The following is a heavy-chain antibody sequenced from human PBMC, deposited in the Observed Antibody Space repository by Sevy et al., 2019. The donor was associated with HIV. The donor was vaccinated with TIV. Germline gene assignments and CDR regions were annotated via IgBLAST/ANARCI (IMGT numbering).Heavy chain of an antibody. CDR3: ARRSYETNGYTPYFFDS. CDR2: IYPDDSET. Sequence: RGESLKISCKASGYRFTIYCSGWVRQMPGKGLQWMGIIYPDDSETRYSPSFQGQVIISADKSINTAYLQWSSLKASDTAMYFCARRSYETNGYTPYFFDSWGQGTPVTVSS. J-gene: IGHJ4*02. CDR1: GYRFTIYC. D-gene: IGHD3-22*01. V-gene: IGHV5-51*01.